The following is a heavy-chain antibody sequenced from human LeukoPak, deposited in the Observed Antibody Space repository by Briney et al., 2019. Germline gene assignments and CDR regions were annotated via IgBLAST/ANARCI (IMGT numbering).Heavy chain of an antibody. Sequence: PSETLSLTCTVSGGSISSSSYYWGWIRQPPGKGLEWIGSIYYSGSTYYNPSLKSRVTISVDTSKNQFSLKLSSVTAADTAVYYCARRRLDTVTPNFDYWGQGTLVTVSS. V-gene: IGHV4-39*01. D-gene: IGHD5-18*01. J-gene: IGHJ4*02. CDR2: IYYSGST. CDR1: GGSISSSSYY. CDR3: ARRRLDTVTPNFDY.